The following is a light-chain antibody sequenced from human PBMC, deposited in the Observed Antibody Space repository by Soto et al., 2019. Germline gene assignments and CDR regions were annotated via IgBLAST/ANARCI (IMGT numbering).Light chain of an antibody. V-gene: IGKV1-17*01. Sequence: DIQMTQSPSSLSASVGDRVTITCRASQDIRNDLGWYQQTPGKAPKRLIYAASSLQSGVPSRFSGSGSGTEFTLTISSLQLEDFATYYCLQHNSYPRTFGQGTKLEIK. CDR3: LQHNSYPRT. CDR1: QDIRND. CDR2: AAS. J-gene: IGKJ1*01.